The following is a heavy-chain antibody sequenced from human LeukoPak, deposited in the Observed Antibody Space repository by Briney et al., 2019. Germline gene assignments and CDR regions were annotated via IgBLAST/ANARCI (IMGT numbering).Heavy chain of an antibody. J-gene: IGHJ4*02. CDR3: ARTIAAAGTYFDY. Sequence: GGSLRLSCAASGFTFSDYYMSWIRQAPGKGLEWVSYISSSGSTIYYADSVKGRFTISRGNAKNSLYLQMNSLRAEDTAVYYCARTIAAAGTYFDYWGQGTLVTVSS. V-gene: IGHV3-11*04. D-gene: IGHD6-13*01. CDR1: GFTFSDYY. CDR2: ISSSGSTI.